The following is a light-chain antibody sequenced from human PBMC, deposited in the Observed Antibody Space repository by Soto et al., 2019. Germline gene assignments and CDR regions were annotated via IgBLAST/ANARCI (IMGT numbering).Light chain of an antibody. CDR2: EVS. CDR3: AAWDDILSGRV. Sequence: QSVLTQPASVSGSPGQSITISCTGTSSDVGGSNSVSWYQHHPGKAPKLMIYEVSNRPSGVSNRFSGSKSGNTASLTISGLQAEDEADYYCAAWDDILSGRVFGGGTKADRP. CDR1: SSDVGGSNS. V-gene: IGLV2-14*01. J-gene: IGLJ3*02.